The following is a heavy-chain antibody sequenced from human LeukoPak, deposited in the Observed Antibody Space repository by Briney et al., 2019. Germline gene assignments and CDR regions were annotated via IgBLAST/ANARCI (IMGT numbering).Heavy chain of an antibody. V-gene: IGHV4-34*01. CDR1: GGSFSGYN. CDR3: ARDKVPGDY. CDR2: INHSGST. Sequence: PSETLSLTCAVTGGSFSGYNWSWIRQPPGKGLEWIGEINHSGSTNYNPSLKSRVTISVDTSKNQFSLKLSSVTAADTAVYFCARDKVPGDYWGQGTLVTVSS. D-gene: IGHD1-1*01. J-gene: IGHJ4*02.